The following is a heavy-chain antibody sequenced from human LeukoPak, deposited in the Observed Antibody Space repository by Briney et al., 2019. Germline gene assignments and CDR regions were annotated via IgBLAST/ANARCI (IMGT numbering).Heavy chain of an antibody. D-gene: IGHD6-19*01. V-gene: IGHV4-4*07. J-gene: IGHJ3*02. CDR2: IYTSGST. CDR1: GGSISSYY. Sequence: NPSETLSFTCTVSGGSISSYYWSWIRQPAGKGLEWIGRIYTSGSTNYNPSLKSRVTISLDTSKNQFSLKLSSVTAADTAVYYCARERGSGWYRGAFDIWGQGTMVTVSS. CDR3: ARERGSGWYRGAFDI.